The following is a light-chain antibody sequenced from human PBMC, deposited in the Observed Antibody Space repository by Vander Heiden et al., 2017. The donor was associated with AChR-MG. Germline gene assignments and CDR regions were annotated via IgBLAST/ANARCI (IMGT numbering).Light chain of an antibody. CDR2: EVS. CDR3: NSYTSSSPVV. V-gene: IGLV2-14*03. J-gene: IGLJ2*01. Sequence: QPALTQPASVSGSPGQSINISCSGTSSDVGGYDYVSSYQQHPGKAPKLMIYEVSNRPSGVSNRFSGSKSGNTASLSISGLQAEDEADYYCNSYTSSSPVVFGGGTKLTVL. CDR1: SSDVGGYDY.